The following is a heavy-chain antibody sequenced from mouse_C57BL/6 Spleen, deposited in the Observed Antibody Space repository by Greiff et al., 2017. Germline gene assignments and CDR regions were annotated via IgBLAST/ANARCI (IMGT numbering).Heavy chain of an antibody. D-gene: IGHD1-1*01. Sequence: VQLQQSGAELVKPGASVKLSCKASGYTFTSYWMHWVKQRPGQGLEWIGMIHPNSGSTNYNEKFKSKATLTVDKSSSTAYMQLSSLTSEDSAVYYGARAYGSSHCYFDVWGTGTTVTVSS. CDR2: IHPNSGST. CDR1: GYTFTSYW. V-gene: IGHV1-64*01. CDR3: ARAYGSSHCYFDV. J-gene: IGHJ1*03.